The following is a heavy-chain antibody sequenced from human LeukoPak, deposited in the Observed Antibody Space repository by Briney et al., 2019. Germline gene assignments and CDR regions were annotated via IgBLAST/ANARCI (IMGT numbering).Heavy chain of an antibody. Sequence: GGTLRLSCAASGFTFSSYGMSWVRQAPGKGLEWVSSIFPSGGEIHYADSVRGRFTISRDNSKSTLSLQMNSLRAEDTAIYYCATYRQVLLPFESWGQGTLVTVSS. CDR2: IFPSGGEI. V-gene: IGHV3-23*01. CDR1: GFTFSSYG. D-gene: IGHD2-8*02. J-gene: IGHJ4*02. CDR3: ATYRQVLLPFES.